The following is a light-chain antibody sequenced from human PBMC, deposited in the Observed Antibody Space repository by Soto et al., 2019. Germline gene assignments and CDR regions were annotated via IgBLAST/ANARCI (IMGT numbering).Light chain of an antibody. J-gene: IGKJ4*01. CDR1: QTVRDN. CDR3: QQYNIWPLT. CDR2: GAS. Sequence: EIVMTQSPATLSVSPGERATLSCRASQTVRDNLAWYQQKPGQAPRHLIYGASIRATGIPARFSGSGSGTEFTLTIDTLQSEDFAVYYCQQYNIWPLTFGGGTKVEIK. V-gene: IGKV3D-15*03.